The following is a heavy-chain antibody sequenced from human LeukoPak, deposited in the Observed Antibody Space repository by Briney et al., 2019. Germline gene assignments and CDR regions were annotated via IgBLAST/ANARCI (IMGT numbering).Heavy chain of an antibody. CDR3: ARIAAASPNLFDY. CDR2: INRNSGGT. Sequence: ASVKVSCKASGYTFTGHYMHWVRQAPGQGLEWMGWINRNSGGTNYAQKFQGRVTMTRDTSISTAYMELSRLRSDDTAVYYCARIAAASPNLFDYWGQGTLVTVSS. J-gene: IGHJ4*02. V-gene: IGHV1-2*02. CDR1: GYTFTGHY. D-gene: IGHD6-13*01.